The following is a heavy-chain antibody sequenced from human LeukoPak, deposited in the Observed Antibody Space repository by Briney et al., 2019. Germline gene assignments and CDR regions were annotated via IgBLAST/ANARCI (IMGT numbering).Heavy chain of an antibody. V-gene: IGHV1-18*01. Sequence: ASVKVTRKSAGYTFTSNGISWVRQAPGQGLEWVGWISVYNGNTNYAQNLQGRVTMTTDTSTSTAYMDLRSLRSDDTAVYYCARDKGGAHSTGWYDYLGQGGKLSVSS. CDR1: GYTFTSNG. CDR3: ARDKGGAHSTGWYDY. D-gene: IGHD6-19*01. CDR2: ISVYNGNT. J-gene: IGHJ4*02.